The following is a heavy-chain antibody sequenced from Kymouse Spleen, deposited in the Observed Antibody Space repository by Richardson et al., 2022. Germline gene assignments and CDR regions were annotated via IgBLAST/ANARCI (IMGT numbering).Heavy chain of an antibody. CDR1: GGSFSGYY. D-gene: IGHD3-10*01. J-gene: IGHJ6*02. CDR3: ARDITMVRGVLDGMDV. V-gene: IGHV4-34*01. CDR2: INHSGST. Sequence: QVQLQQWGAGLLKPSETLSLTCAVYGGSFSGYYWSWIRQPPGKGLEWIGEINHSGSTNYNPSLKSRVTISVDTSKNQFSLKLSSVTAADTAVYYCARDITMVRGVLDGMDVWGQGTTVTVSS.